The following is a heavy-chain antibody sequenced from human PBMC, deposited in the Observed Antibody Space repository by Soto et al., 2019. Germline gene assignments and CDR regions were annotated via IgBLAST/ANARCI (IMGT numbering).Heavy chain of an antibody. CDR1: GFTFSSYA. Sequence: GGSLRLSCAASGFTFSSYAMSWVRQAPGKGLEWVSAISGSGGSTYYADSVKGRFTISRDNSKNTLYLQMNSLRAEDTAVYYCAKAPYDYVWGSYLKNWGQGTLVTVSS. D-gene: IGHD3-16*02. CDR2: ISGSGGST. CDR3: AKAPYDYVWGSYLKN. V-gene: IGHV3-23*01. J-gene: IGHJ4*02.